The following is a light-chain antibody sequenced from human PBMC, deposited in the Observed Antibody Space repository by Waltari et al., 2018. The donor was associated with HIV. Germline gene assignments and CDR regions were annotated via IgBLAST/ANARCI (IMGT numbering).Light chain of an antibody. CDR3: CSYVTTGTWV. Sequence: QSALTQPASVSASPGQSITISCTRTSSDIGNYDLCSWYQQRPGKAPKLMIYEVNKWPSGVSNRFSGSKSGITASLTISGLQAEDEADYYCCSYVTTGTWVFGGGTKLTVL. V-gene: IGLV2-23*02. J-gene: IGLJ3*02. CDR2: EVN. CDR1: SSDIGNYDL.